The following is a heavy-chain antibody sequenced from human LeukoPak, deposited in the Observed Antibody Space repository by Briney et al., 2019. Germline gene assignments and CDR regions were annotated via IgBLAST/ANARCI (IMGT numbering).Heavy chain of an antibody. Sequence: GGSLRLSCAASGFTFSSYGMHWVRQAPGKGLEWVSSISSSSSYIYYADSVKGRFTISRDNAKNSLYLQMNSLRAEDTAVYYCARDRSDIVVVPAATGGDPIDYWGQGTLVTVSS. D-gene: IGHD2-2*01. CDR3: ARDRSDIVVVPAATGGDPIDY. J-gene: IGHJ4*02. CDR1: GFTFSSYG. CDR2: ISSSSSYI. V-gene: IGHV3-21*01.